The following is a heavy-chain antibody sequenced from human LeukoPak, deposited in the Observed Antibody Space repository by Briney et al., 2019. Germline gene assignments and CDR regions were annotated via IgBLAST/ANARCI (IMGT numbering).Heavy chain of an antibody. V-gene: IGHV3-48*01. CDR3: VRDTIWAFDI. CDR1: GFTFSSYS. J-gene: IGHJ3*02. Sequence: SGGSLRLSCAASGFTFSSYSMNWIRQAPGKGLEWVSYIGPRGITMSHADSVKGRFIISRDNAENSLYLQMNSLRVEDTAVYYCVRDTIWAFDIWGQATMVTVSS. CDR2: IGPRGITM. D-gene: IGHD3-10*01.